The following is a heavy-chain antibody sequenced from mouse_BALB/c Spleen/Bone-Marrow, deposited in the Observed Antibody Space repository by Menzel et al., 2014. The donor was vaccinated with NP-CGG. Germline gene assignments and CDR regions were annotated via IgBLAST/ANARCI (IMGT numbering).Heavy chain of an antibody. CDR3: ARDNYCNRFDY. CDR2: INNNDGNT. V-gene: IGHV5-6-3*01. CDR1: GFTFSSYG. D-gene: IGHD1-1*01. J-gene: IGHJ2*01. Sequence: EVKLVESGGGLVQPGGSLKLSCAASGFTFSSYGMSWVRQTPDKRLELVATINNNDGNTYYPDSVKGRFTISRDNAKNTLYLQMSSLKSEDTAMXXCARDNYCNRFDYWGQGTPLTVSS.